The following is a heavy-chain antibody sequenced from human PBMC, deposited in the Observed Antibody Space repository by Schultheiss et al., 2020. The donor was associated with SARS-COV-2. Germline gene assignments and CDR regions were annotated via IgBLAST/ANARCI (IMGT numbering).Heavy chain of an antibody. J-gene: IGHJ6*02. V-gene: IGHV3-48*03. D-gene: IGHD2-2*01. CDR2: ISSSGSTI. CDR1: GFTFSSYE. CDR3: ARAGIPFSPNIVVVPAARGSGMDV. Sequence: GGSLRLSCAASGFTFSSYEMNWVRQAPGKGLEWVSYISSSGSTIYYADSVKGRFTISRDNAKNSLYLQMNSLRAEDTAVYYCARAGIPFSPNIVVVPAARGSGMDVWGQGTTVTVSS.